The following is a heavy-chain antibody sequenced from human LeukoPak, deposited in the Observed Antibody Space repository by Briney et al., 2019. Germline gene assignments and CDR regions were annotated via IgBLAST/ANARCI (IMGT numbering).Heavy chain of an antibody. J-gene: IGHJ4*02. D-gene: IGHD7-27*01. CDR1: GFTFSSYA. V-gene: IGHV3-30*04. CDR3: ARDDVANWGSIDY. Sequence: GGSLRLSCAASGFTFSSYAMHWVRQAQGKGLEWVAVISYDGSNKYYADSVKGRFTISRDNSKNTLYLQMNSLRAEDTAVYYCARDDVANWGSIDYWGQGTLVTVSS. CDR2: ISYDGSNK.